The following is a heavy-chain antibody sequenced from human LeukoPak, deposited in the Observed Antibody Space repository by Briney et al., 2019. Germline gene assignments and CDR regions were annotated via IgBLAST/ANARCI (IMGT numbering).Heavy chain of an antibody. CDR2: VHDSAGT. CDR3: AKGRKDFDTNLGPFDS. D-gene: IGHD3-9*01. CDR1: GGSINKYY. Sequence: SETLSLTCTVSGGSINKYYWSWIRQSPGKGLEWLGYVHDSAGTIYNPSLKSRVTISVGTSTTQFSLEVTSVTTADTAVYYCAKGRKDFDTNLGPFDSWGQGILVTVSS. J-gene: IGHJ4*02. V-gene: IGHV4-59*01.